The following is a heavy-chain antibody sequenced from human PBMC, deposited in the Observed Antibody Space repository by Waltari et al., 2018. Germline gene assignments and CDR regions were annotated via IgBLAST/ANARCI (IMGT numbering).Heavy chain of an antibody. D-gene: IGHD2-21*02. CDR3: ARGGGGDWEWFDP. J-gene: IGHJ5*02. CDR2: IYYTGST. V-gene: IGHV4-59*01. CDR1: GASISGVY. Sequence: QVQLPESGPSLLKPSATLSHICTVSGASISGVYWSWVRQPPGKGLDWIGYIYYTGSTNFNPSLKSRVTMSVDTSKNQFSLKLSSVTAADTAFYYCARGGGGDWEWFDPWGQGTLVTVSS.